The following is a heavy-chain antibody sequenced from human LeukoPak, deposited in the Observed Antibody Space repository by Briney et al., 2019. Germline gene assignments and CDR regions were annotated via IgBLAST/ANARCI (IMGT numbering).Heavy chain of an antibody. CDR1: GFTFSSYA. CDR3: ATREAVAGTFYYYYGMDV. CDR2: ISGSGGST. J-gene: IGHJ6*02. D-gene: IGHD6-19*01. V-gene: IGHV3-23*01. Sequence: GSLLLSCAASGFTFSSYAMSWVRQAPGKGLEWVSAISGSGGSTYYADSVKGRFTISRDNSKNTLYLQMNSLRAEDTAVYYCATREAVAGTFYYYYGMDVWGQGTTVTVSS.